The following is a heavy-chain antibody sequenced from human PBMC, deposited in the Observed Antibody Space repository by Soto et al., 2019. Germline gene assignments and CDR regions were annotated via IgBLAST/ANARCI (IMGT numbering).Heavy chain of an antibody. J-gene: IGHJ6*02. Sequence: GGSLRLSCAASEFSFSNYAIHWVRQAPGKGLEWVSSISYDGNYKYYADSVKGRFTISRDDSKNSLYLQMNSLKTEDTAVYYCGRGYCTGSSCPRAHYGLDVWGQGTTVTVSS. CDR1: EFSFSNYA. D-gene: IGHD2-2*01. CDR2: ISYDGNYK. V-gene: IGHV3-30-3*01. CDR3: GRGYCTGSSCPRAHYGLDV.